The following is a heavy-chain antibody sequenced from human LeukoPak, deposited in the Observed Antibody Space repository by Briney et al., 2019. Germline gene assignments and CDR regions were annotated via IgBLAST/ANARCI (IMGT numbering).Heavy chain of an antibody. J-gene: IGHJ4*02. CDR2: IHYSGSA. Sequence: ASETLSLTCTVSGGSVSSGSYYWSWIRQPPGRGLEWIAYIHYSGSAAYNPSLKSRVTISRDMSTNQFSLKMTSVTAADTAVYFCARDMGAPDYGSYSVDYWGQGTLVTVSS. D-gene: IGHD4-23*01. CDR3: ARDMGAPDYGSYSVDY. V-gene: IGHV4-61*01. CDR1: GGSVSSGSYY.